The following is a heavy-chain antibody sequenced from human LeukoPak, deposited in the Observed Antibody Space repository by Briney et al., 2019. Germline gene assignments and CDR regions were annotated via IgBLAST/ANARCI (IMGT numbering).Heavy chain of an antibody. D-gene: IGHD6-13*01. Sequence: PGGSLRLSCAASGFTFSSYGMHWVRQAPGKGLEWVAVIWYDGSNKYYADSVKGRFTISRDNSKNTLYLQMNSLRAEDTAVYYCARDGSSSWYVQGKNYFDYWGQGTLVTVSS. CDR3: ARDGSSSWYVQGKNYFDY. J-gene: IGHJ4*02. CDR2: IWYDGSNK. V-gene: IGHV3-33*01. CDR1: GFTFSSYG.